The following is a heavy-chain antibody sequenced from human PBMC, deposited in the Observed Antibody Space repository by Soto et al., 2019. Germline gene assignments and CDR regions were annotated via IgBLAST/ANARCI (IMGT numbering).Heavy chain of an antibody. CDR3: ARGHGVIIGAMDA. CDR2: TSSYNTDT. D-gene: IGHD3-3*01. V-gene: IGHV1-18*01. CDR1: GYRFETYA. Sequence: QVQLVQSGGEVKKPGASVKVSCKSSGYRFETYAMNWVRQAPGQGLEWMGWTSSYNTDTFYADKFQDRVSMTTDTSTGTAYMELRSLSSDDTAVYYCARGHGVIIGAMDAWGQGTAVTVSS. J-gene: IGHJ6*02.